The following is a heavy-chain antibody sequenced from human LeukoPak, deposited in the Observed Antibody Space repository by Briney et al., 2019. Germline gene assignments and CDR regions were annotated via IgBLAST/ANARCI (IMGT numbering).Heavy chain of an antibody. CDR2: INSDGSST. Sequence: GGSLRLSCAASGFTFSSYWMHWVRQAPGKGLVWVSRINSDGSSTSYADSVKGRFTIPRDNAKNTLYLQMNSLRAEDTAVYYCARGSSGWYFAYGMDVWGQGTTVTVSS. CDR1: GFTFSSYW. J-gene: IGHJ6*02. V-gene: IGHV3-74*01. D-gene: IGHD6-19*01. CDR3: ARGSSGWYFAYGMDV.